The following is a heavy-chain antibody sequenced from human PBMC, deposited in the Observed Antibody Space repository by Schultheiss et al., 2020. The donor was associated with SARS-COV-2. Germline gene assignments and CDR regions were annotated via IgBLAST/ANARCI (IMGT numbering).Heavy chain of an antibody. CDR2: ITPGGETT. Sequence: GGSLRLSCAASGFTFSSYAMTWVRQAPGKGLVWVSAITPGGETTYYADSVKGRFTISRDNSQNTLYLQMNSLRAEDTAVYHCAKDSPLTGHYVDFEFWGQGTLVTVSS. V-gene: IGHV3-23*01. J-gene: IGHJ4*02. CDR3: AKDSPLTGHYVDFEF. CDR1: GFTFSSYA. D-gene: IGHD7-27*01.